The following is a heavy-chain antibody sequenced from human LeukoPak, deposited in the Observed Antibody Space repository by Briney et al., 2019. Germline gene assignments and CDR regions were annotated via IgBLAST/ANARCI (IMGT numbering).Heavy chain of an antibody. D-gene: IGHD6-19*01. V-gene: IGHV3-11*04. CDR1: GFTFSDYY. J-gene: IGHJ4*02. CDR2: ISSSGSTI. Sequence: NPGGSLRLSCAASGFTFSDYYMSWIRQAPGKGLEWVSYISSSGSTIYSADSVKGRFTISRDNAKNSLYLQMNSLRAEDTAVYYCARDFPIRAVATFDYWGQGTLVTVSS. CDR3: ARDFPIRAVATFDY.